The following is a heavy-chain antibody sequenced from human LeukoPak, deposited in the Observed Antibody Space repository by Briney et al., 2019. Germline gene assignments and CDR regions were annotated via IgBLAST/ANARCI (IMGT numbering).Heavy chain of an antibody. CDR3: AKARGSSGSYYYYYYMDV. J-gene: IGHJ6*03. Sequence: HPGGSLRLSCAASGFTFDDYAMHWVRQAPGKGLEWVSLISWDGGSTYYADSVKGRFTISRDNSKNSLYLQMNSLRAEDTALYYYAKARGSSGSYYYYYYMDVWGKGTTVTVSS. CDR2: ISWDGGST. CDR1: GFTFDDYA. D-gene: IGHD3-22*01. V-gene: IGHV3-43D*04.